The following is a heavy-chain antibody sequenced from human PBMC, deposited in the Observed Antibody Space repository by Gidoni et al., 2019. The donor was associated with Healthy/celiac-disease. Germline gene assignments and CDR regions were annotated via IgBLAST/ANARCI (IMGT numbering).Heavy chain of an antibody. Sequence: LGWIGSIYYSGSNYYNPSLRSRVTISVDTSKNQFSLKLSSVTVADTAVYYCARRDSSGYYYRSFYGMDVWGQGTTVTVSS. D-gene: IGHD3-22*01. J-gene: IGHJ6*02. CDR2: IYYSGSN. V-gene: IGHV4-39*01. CDR3: ARRDSSGYYYRSFYGMDV.